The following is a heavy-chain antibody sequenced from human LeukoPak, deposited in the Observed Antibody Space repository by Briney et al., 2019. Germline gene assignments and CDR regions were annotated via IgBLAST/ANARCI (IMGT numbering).Heavy chain of an antibody. CDR3: AKDSRRIAVAGLPRGYYGMDV. V-gene: IGHV3-23*01. CDR1: GFTFSSYA. J-gene: IGHJ6*02. D-gene: IGHD6-19*01. CDR2: ISGSGGST. Sequence: GGSLRLSCAASGFTFSSYAMSWVRQAPGKGLEWVSAISGSGGSTYYADSVKGRFTISRDNSKNTLYPQMNSLRAEDTAVYYCAKDSRRIAVAGLPRGYYGMDVWGQGTTVTVSS.